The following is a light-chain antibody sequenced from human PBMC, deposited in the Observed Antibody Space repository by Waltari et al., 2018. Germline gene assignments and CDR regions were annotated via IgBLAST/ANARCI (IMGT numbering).Light chain of an antibody. CDR1: QSVTND. Sequence: EIVLTQSPDTLSLSPGDRATLSCRASQSVTNDLAWYQQKPGQAPRVLIYSAATRATGVPARCSGSGSGTDFTLTISSLEPEDFAVYYCQQRSNWPRTFGQGTKVEVK. V-gene: IGKV3-11*01. CDR2: SAA. CDR3: QQRSNWPRT. J-gene: IGKJ1*01.